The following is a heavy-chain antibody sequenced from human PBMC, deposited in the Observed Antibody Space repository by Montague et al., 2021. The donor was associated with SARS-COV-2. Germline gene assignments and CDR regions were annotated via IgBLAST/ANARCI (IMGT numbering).Heavy chain of an antibody. D-gene: IGHD1-26*01. CDR1: GDSVSSNSAT. CDR2: TYYRSRWSN. V-gene: IGHV6-1*01. CDR3: ARERWAVGVSFDY. Sequence: CAISGDSVSSNSATWHWIRRSPSRGLEWLGRTYYRSRWSNDYAVSVRSRIIINPDTSTNQFSLQLSSVTPEGTAVYFCARERWAVGVSFDYWGQGTLVTASS. J-gene: IGHJ4*02.